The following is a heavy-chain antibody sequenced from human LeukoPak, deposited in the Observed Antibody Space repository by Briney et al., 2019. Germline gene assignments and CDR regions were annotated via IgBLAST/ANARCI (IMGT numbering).Heavy chain of an antibody. CDR3: ARHEAWFDL. CDR1: GGSFSGYY. CDR2: YSGST. Sequence: SETLSLTCAVYGGSFSGYYWSWIRQPPGKGLEWIGSYSGSTNYNPSLKSRVTISVDTSKNQFSLKLSSVTAADTAVYYCARHEAWFDLWGQGTLVTVSS. V-gene: IGHV4-59*08. J-gene: IGHJ5*02.